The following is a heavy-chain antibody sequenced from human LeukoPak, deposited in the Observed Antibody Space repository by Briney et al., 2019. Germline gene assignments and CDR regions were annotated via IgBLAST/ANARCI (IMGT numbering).Heavy chain of an antibody. D-gene: IGHD3-9*01. CDR1: CGSISSYY. CDR3: ARERADILTGYQMYYLDY. Sequence: PSETLSLTCTVSCGSISSYYWSWIRQPPGKGLEWIGYIYYSGSTNYNPSLKSRVTISVDTSKNQFSLKLSSVTAADTAVYYCARERADILTGYQMYYLDYWGQGTLVTVSS. J-gene: IGHJ4*02. V-gene: IGHV4-59*01. CDR2: IYYSGST.